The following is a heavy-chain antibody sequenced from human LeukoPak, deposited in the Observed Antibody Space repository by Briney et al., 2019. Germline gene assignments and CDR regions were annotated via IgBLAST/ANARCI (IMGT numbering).Heavy chain of an antibody. CDR3: ARGFTYYYDSSGVDAFDI. V-gene: IGHV4-59*01. Sequence: SETLSLTCTVSGGSISSYYWSWIRQPPGKGLEWIGYIYYSGSTNYNPSLKSRVTISVDTSKNQFSLKLSSVTAADTAVYYCARGFTYYYDSSGVDAFDIWGQGTMVTVSS. CDR1: GGSISSYY. J-gene: IGHJ3*02. CDR2: IYYSGST. D-gene: IGHD3-22*01.